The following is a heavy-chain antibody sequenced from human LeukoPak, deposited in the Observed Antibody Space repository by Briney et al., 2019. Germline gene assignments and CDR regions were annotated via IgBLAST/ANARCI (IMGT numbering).Heavy chain of an antibody. CDR3: ASGAEWLGLAFDY. Sequence: SETLSLTCTVSGGSISSYSWSWIRQPPGKGLEWIGYIYHSGSTYYNPSLKSRVTISVDRSKNQFSLKLSSVTAADTAVYYCASGAEWLGLAFDYWGQGTLVTVSS. V-gene: IGHV4-30-2*01. J-gene: IGHJ4*02. CDR2: IYHSGST. D-gene: IGHD3-9*01. CDR1: GGSISSYS.